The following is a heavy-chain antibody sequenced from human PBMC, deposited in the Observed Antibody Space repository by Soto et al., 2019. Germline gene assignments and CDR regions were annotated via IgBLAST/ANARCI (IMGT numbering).Heavy chain of an antibody. CDR2: ISSSGSTI. CDR3: ARDRPHSRRLYAVVYYYYGMDV. V-gene: IGHV3-11*04. D-gene: IGHD2-21*01. J-gene: IGHJ6*02. CDR1: GFTFSDYY. Sequence: GGSLRLSCAASGFTFSDYYMNWIRQAPGKGLEWVSYISSSGSTIYYADSVKGRFTISRDNAKNSLYLQMNSLRAEDTAVYYCARDRPHSRRLYAVVYYYYGMDVWGQGTTVTVSS.